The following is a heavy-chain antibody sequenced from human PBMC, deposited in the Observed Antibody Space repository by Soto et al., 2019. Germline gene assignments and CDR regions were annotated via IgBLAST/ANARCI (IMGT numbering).Heavy chain of an antibody. CDR1: GGSVRSGSYY. Sequence: QVQLQESGPGLVKPSETLSLTCTVSGGSVRSGSYYWTWIRQPPGKGLEWIGYIYYSGSTNYNPSLKSRITISVDTSKKQFSLHLSSVTAADTAVYYCAREVVVSSGYYGMDVWGQGTTVTVSS. CDR3: AREVVVSSGYYGMDV. J-gene: IGHJ6*02. CDR2: IYYSGST. D-gene: IGHD2-21*01. V-gene: IGHV4-61*01.